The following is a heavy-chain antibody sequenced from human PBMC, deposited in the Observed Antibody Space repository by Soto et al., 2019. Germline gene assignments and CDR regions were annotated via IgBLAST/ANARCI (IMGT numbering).Heavy chain of an antibody. V-gene: IGHV3-23*01. CDR1: GFTFSNYA. Sequence: EVQLPDSGGGLVQPGGSLRLSCAASGFTFSNYAMSWVRQGPGKGLEWVSGNSGSGGRSYYADSVKSRFTTSRENSKSTLYLQMNSLRAEDTAVYYCAKAYFVWSSEQPYYFDYWGQGTLVTVSS. CDR2: NSGSGGRS. D-gene: IGHD3-16*01. J-gene: IGHJ4*02. CDR3: AKAYFVWSSEQPYYFDY.